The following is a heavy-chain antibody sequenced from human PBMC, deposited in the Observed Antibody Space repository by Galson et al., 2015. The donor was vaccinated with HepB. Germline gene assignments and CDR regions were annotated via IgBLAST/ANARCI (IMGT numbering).Heavy chain of an antibody. CDR2: ISAYNGNT. CDR3: AREPCSSGWYCYYGMDV. D-gene: IGHD6-19*01. CDR1: GYTFTSYG. Sequence: SVKVSCKASGYTFTSYGISWVRQAPGQGLEWMGWISAYNGNTNYAQKLQGRVTMTTDTSTSTAYMELRSLRSDDTAVYYCAREPCSSGWYCYYGMDVWGQGTTVTVSS. V-gene: IGHV1-18*04. J-gene: IGHJ6*02.